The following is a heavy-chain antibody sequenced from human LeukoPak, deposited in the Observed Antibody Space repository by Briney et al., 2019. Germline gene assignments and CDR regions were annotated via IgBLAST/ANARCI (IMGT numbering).Heavy chain of an antibody. D-gene: IGHD6-6*01. CDR3: ARDSYSSSPTFDY. Sequence: PWGSLSLTCAASGFTFSSYWMSWVRQAPGKGLEWVAVIWYDGSNKYYADSVKGRFTISRDNSKNTLYLQMNSLRAEDMAVYYCARDSYSSSPTFDYWAQGPLVTVSS. J-gene: IGHJ4*02. CDR1: GFTFSSYW. CDR2: IWYDGSNK. V-gene: IGHV3-33*08.